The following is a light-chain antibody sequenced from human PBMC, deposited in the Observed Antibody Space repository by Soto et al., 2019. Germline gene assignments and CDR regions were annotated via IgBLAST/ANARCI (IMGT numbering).Light chain of an antibody. V-gene: IGLV2-14*01. CDR3: SSYTSSSTLLYV. CDR1: SSNIGNNY. CDR2: DVS. Sequence: QSVLTQPPSVSAAPGQKVTISCSGSSSNIGNNYVSWYQQLPGTAPKLMIYDVSNRPSGVSNRFSGSKSGNTASLTISGLQAEDEADYYCSSYTSSSTLLYVFGTGTKVTVL. J-gene: IGLJ1*01.